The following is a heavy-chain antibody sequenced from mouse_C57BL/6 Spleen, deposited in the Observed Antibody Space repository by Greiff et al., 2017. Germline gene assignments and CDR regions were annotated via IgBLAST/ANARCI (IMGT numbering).Heavy chain of an antibody. Sequence: VQLQQSGPELVKPGASVKISCKASGYAFSSSWMNWVKQRPGKGLEWIGRIYPGNGDTNYNGKFKGKATLTADKSSSTAYMQLSSLTSENSAVYVCARSGGSSYYYGSPAWFAYWGQGTLVTVSA. J-gene: IGHJ3*01. CDR1: GYAFSSSW. D-gene: IGHD1-1*01. CDR2: IYPGNGDT. V-gene: IGHV1-82*01. CDR3: ARSGGSSYYYGSPAWFAY.